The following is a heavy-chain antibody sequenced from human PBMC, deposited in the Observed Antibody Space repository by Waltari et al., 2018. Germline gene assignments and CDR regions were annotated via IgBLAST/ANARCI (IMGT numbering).Heavy chain of an antibody. D-gene: IGHD2-2*01. V-gene: IGHV1-2*02. J-gene: IGHJ4*02. CDR1: GYTFTGYY. CDR3: ARDKDQLLHGGGYYYFDY. Sequence: QVQLVQSGAEVKKPGASVKVSCKASGYTFTGYYMHWVRQAPGQGLEWMEWINPNSGGTNYAQKFQGRVTMTRDTSISTAYMGLSRLRSDDTAVYYCARDKDQLLHGGGYYYFDYWGQGTLVTVSS. CDR2: INPNSGGT.